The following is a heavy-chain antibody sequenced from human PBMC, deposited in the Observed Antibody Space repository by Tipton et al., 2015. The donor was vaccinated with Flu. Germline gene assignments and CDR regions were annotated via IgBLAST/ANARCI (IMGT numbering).Heavy chain of an antibody. V-gene: IGHV4-38-2*01. CDR2: IHYSGSP. CDR1: GDSMRRDYF. Sequence: TLSLTCAVSGDSMRRDYFWGWIRQAPGKGLEWIGNIHYSGSPHYNPSLKSRVTISVDTSKNQFSLKLSSVTAADTAVYYCARGYGLDYWGQGTLVTVSS. J-gene: IGHJ4*02. CDR3: ARGYGLDY. D-gene: IGHD6-13*01.